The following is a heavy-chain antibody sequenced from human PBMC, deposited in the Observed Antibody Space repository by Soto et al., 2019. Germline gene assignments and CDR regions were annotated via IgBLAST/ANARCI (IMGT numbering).Heavy chain of an antibody. V-gene: IGHV3-21*01. J-gene: IGHJ3*01. Sequence: EAQLVESGGGLVKPGGSLRLSCAASGFNLSIYTMNWVRQAPGKGLEWVSAISGNNVYGYYADSVKGRFTISRDNAKNSLTLQMNSLRAEDTAVYYCTRDRCSGGSCYRTYAFDLWGQGTLATVSS. CDR3: TRDRCSGGSCYRTYAFDL. D-gene: IGHD2-15*01. CDR1: GFNLSIYT. CDR2: ISGNNVYG.